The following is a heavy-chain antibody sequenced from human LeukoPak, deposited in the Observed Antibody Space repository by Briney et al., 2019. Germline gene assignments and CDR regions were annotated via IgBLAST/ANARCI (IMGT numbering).Heavy chain of an antibody. V-gene: IGHV4-4*02. D-gene: IGHD6-19*01. Sequence: SETLSLTCAISGGSISSSHWWSWVRQPPGQGLEWIGEIHHSGSTNYNPSLKSRVTISVDKFENQFSLKLSSVTAADTAVYYCASKLTAVAGYFDCWGQGTLVTVSS. CDR2: IHHSGST. CDR1: GGSISSSHW. J-gene: IGHJ4*02. CDR3: ASKLTAVAGYFDC.